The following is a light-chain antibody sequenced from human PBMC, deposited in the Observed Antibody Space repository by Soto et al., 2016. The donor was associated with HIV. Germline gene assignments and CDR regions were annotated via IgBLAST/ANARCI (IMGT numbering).Light chain of an antibody. Sequence: DIQMTQSPSTLPASVGDRVTITCRASQSVSTWLAWYQQRPGKAPKLLIYKASSLESGVPSRFSGSGSGTEFTLTISSLRPDDFATYYCHQYNTYPHTFGLGTKLEIK. J-gene: IGKJ2*01. CDR2: KAS. CDR3: HQYNTYPHT. CDR1: QSVSTW. V-gene: IGKV1-5*03.